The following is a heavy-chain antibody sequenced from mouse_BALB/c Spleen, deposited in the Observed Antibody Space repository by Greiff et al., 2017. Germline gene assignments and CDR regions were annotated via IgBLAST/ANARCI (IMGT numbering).Heavy chain of an antibody. CDR2: ISDGGSYT. Sequence: EVKVVESGGGLVKPGGSLKLSCAASGFTFSDYYMYWVRQTPEKRLEWVATISDGGSYTYYPDSVKGRFTISRDNAKNNLYLQMSSLKSEDTAMYYCARDVYDYEHYAMDYWGQGTSVTVSS. D-gene: IGHD2-4*01. CDR1: GFTFSDYY. V-gene: IGHV5-4*02. J-gene: IGHJ4*01. CDR3: ARDVYDYEHYAMDY.